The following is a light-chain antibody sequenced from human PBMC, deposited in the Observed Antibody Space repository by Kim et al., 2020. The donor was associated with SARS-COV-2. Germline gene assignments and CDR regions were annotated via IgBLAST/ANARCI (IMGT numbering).Light chain of an antibody. CDR3: CSYAGTSTFGV. Sequence: QSALTQPASVSGSPGQSITISCTGTSSDVGSYNLVSWYQQHPGKAPKFMIYDVTKRPSGVSNRFSGSKSGNTASLTISGLQAEDEADYYCCSYAGTSTFGVFGGGTKLTVL. CDR1: SSDVGSYNL. CDR2: DVT. J-gene: IGLJ3*02. V-gene: IGLV2-23*02.